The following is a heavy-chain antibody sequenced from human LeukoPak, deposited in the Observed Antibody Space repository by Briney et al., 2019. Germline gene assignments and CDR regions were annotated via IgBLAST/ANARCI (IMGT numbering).Heavy chain of an antibody. Sequence: PGGSLRLSCAASGFTFSSYSMNWVRQAPGRGLEWVANMNQDGSQKYYVDSVKDRFTISRDNAKNSLYLQMNSLRDEDTAVYYCASGSLARGGSDYWGQGTLVTVSS. CDR1: GFTFSSYS. J-gene: IGHJ4*02. V-gene: IGHV3-7*01. D-gene: IGHD2-2*03. CDR2: MNQDGSQK. CDR3: ASGSLARGGSDY.